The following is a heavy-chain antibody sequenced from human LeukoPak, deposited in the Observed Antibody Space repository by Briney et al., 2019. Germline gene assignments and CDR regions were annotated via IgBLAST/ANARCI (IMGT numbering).Heavy chain of an antibody. J-gene: IGHJ4*02. Sequence: PGGSLRLSCAASGFTFSSYGMHWVRQAPGKGLEWVAVISYDGSNKYYADSVKGRFTISRDNSKNTPYLQMNSLRAEDTAVYYCAKFGGSYDESYDYWGQGTLVTVSS. CDR3: AKFGGSYDESYDY. CDR1: GFTFSSYG. CDR2: ISYDGSNK. V-gene: IGHV3-30*18. D-gene: IGHD2-15*01.